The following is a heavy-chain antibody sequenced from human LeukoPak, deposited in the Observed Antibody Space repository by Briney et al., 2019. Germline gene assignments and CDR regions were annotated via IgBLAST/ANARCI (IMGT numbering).Heavy chain of an antibody. CDR2: IRYDGSNE. CDR1: GFSFSGYG. Sequence: QAGGSLRLSCAASGFSFSGYGMHWVRQAPGKGLEWVAFIRYDGSNEYYADSVKGRFTISRDKSKNTLSLQMNSLRAEDTAVYYCAREGTRPVTTNLGTWGYYYYMDVWGKGTTVTVSS. V-gene: IGHV3-30*02. D-gene: IGHD4-11*01. CDR3: AREGTRPVTTNLGTWGYYYYMDV. J-gene: IGHJ6*03.